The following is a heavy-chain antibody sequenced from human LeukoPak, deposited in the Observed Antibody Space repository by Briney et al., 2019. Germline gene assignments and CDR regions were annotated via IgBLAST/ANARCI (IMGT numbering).Heavy chain of an antibody. CDR2: INHSGST. V-gene: IGHV4-34*01. J-gene: IGHJ5*02. D-gene: IGHD6-13*01. CDR3: ARGVRSSWYLFWFDP. Sequence: PSETLSLTCAVSGGSFSGYYWSWIRQPPGKGLEWIGEINHSGSTNYNPSLKSRVTISVDTSKNQFSLKLSSVTAADTAVYYCARGVRSSWYLFWFDPWGQGTLVTVSS. CDR1: GGSFSGYY.